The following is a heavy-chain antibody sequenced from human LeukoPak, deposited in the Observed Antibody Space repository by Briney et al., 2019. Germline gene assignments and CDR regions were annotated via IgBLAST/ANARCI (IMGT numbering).Heavy chain of an antibody. CDR1: GFTFSDYY. CDR3: ASASARPGWFDP. V-gene: IGHV3-11*01. J-gene: IGHJ5*02. CDR2: ISSSGSTI. D-gene: IGHD6-6*01. Sequence: GGSLRLSCAASGFTFSDYYMSWIRQAPGKGLEWVSYISSSGSTIYYADSVKGRFTISRDNAKNSLYLLMNSLRAGDTAVYYCASASARPGWFDPWGQGTRVTVSS.